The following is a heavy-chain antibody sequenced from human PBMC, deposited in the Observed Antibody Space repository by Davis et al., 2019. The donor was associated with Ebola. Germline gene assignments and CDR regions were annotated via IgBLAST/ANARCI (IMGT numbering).Heavy chain of an antibody. J-gene: IGHJ4*02. Sequence: LRLSCTVSGGSISSGGYYWSWIRQHPGKGLEWIGYIYYSGSTYYNPSLKSRVTISVDTSKNQFSLKLSSVTAADTAVYYCARAQCSSTSCYLDYWGQGTLVTVSS. CDR2: IYYSGST. CDR1: GGSISSGGYY. D-gene: IGHD2-2*01. CDR3: ARAQCSSTSCYLDY. V-gene: IGHV4-31*03.